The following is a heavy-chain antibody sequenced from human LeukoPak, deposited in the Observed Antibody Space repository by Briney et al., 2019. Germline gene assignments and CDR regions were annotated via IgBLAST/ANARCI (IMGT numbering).Heavy chain of an antibody. J-gene: IGHJ4*02. Sequence: GASVKVSCKASGYTFTSYGISWVRQAPGQGLEWMGWISAYNGNTNYAQKLQGRVTMTTDTSTSTAYMELRSLRSDDTAVYYCARVSVVDFWSGYSLDYWGQGTLATVSS. V-gene: IGHV1-18*01. D-gene: IGHD3-3*01. CDR2: ISAYNGNT. CDR1: GYTFTSYG. CDR3: ARVSVVDFWSGYSLDY.